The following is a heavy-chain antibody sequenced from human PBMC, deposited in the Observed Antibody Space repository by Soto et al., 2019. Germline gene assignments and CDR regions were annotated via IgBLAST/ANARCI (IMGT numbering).Heavy chain of an antibody. V-gene: IGHV4-30-4*01. D-gene: IGHD6-13*01. J-gene: IGHJ5*02. CDR3: ARETAAGTVRWFDP. Sequence: SETLPLTWTVSGGSISSGDYYWSWIRKPPGKGLEWIGYIYYSGSTYYNPSLKSRVTISVDTSKNQFSLKLSSVTAADTAVYYCARETAAGTVRWFDPWGQGTLVTVSS. CDR1: GGSISSGDYY. CDR2: IYYSGST.